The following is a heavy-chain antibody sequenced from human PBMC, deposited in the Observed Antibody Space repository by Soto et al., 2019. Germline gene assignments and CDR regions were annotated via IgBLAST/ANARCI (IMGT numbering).Heavy chain of an antibody. V-gene: IGHV4-39*01. CDR2: IYYSGST. CDR1: GGSIRSSSYY. J-gene: IGHJ4*02. CDR3: ARHPARYSGYDYYFDY. Sequence: QLQLQESGPGLVKPSETLSLTCTVSGGSIRSSSYYWGWIRQPPGKGLAWIGSIYYSGSTYYDPSLKSRVTISVDTSKNQFSLKLSSVTAADTAVYYCARHPARYSGYDYYFDYWGQGTLVTVSS. D-gene: IGHD5-12*01.